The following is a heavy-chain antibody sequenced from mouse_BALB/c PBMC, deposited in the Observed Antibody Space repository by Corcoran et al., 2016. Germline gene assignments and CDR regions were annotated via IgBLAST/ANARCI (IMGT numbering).Heavy chain of an antibody. D-gene: IGHD1-1*01. J-gene: IGHJ2*01. CDR3: ARNYGSSFDY. Sequence: QVTLKESGPGILQPSQTLSLTCSFSGFSLSTSGMGVSWIRQPSGKGLEWLAHIYWDDDKRNNPSLKSRLTISKDTSSNQVFLKITSVDTADTATYYCARNYGSSFDYWGQGTTLTVSS. CDR2: IYWDDDK. V-gene: IGHV8-12*01. CDR1: GFSLSTSGMG.